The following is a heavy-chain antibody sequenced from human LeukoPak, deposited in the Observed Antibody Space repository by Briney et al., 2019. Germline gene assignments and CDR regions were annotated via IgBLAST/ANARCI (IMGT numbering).Heavy chain of an antibody. J-gene: IGHJ3*01. CDR1: RFTFDDYA. Sequence: SLRLSCAASRFTFDDYAMHWFRQAQGKGLKWVSGISPKSGVIAYAGSVQGRFTISRDNAKDFLYLQMNSLTTEDTALYYWAKSDTHYGGDSADAFDLWGQGTLATVSS. CDR2: ISPKSGVI. V-gene: IGHV3-9*01. D-gene: IGHD4-23*01. CDR3: AKSDTHYGGDSADAFDL.